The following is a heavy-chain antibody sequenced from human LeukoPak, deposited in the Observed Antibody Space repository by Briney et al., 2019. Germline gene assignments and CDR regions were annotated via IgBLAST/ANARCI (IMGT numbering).Heavy chain of an antibody. CDR1: GGSFSGYY. V-gene: IGHV4-34*01. D-gene: IGHD3-3*01. CDR2: INHSGST. CDR3: ARGYHDCWGCYYFDYIEH. Sequence: SETLSLTCAVYGGSFSGYYWSWIRQPPGKGLEWIGEINHSGSTNYNPSLKSRVTISVDTSKNQFSLKLSSVTASDTAVYYCARGYHDCWGCYYFDYIEHWGQGTMVTVSS. J-gene: IGHJ1*01.